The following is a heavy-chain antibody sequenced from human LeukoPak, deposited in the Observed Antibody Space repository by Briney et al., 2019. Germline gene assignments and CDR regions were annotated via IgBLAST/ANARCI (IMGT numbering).Heavy chain of an antibody. J-gene: IGHJ4*02. CDR3: ARDRDMKGYFDY. Sequence: GGSLRLSCAASGFTVSSNYMSWVRQAPGKGLEWVSVIYSGGNTYYADSVKGRFTISRDNSKNTLYLQMNSLRAEDTAVYYCARDRDMKGYFDYWGQGTLVTVSS. CDR1: GFTVSSNY. CDR2: IYSGGNT. V-gene: IGHV3-53*01. D-gene: IGHD2-15*01.